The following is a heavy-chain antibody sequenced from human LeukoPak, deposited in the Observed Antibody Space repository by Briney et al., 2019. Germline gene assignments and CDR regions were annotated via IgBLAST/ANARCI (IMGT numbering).Heavy chain of an antibody. CDR2: ISSSSSYI. D-gene: IGHD1-26*01. V-gene: IGHV3-21*01. Sequence: GGSLRLSCAASGFTFSSYSMNWVRQAPGKGLEWVSSISSSSSYIYYADSVKGRFTISRDNAKNSLYLQMNSLRAEDTAVYYCASYSVSYVVTPGYWGQGTLVTVSS. J-gene: IGHJ4*02. CDR1: GFTFSSYS. CDR3: ASYSVSYVVTPGY.